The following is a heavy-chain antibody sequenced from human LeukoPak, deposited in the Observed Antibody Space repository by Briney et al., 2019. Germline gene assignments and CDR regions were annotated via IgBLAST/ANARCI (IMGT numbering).Heavy chain of an antibody. J-gene: IGHJ6*02. CDR1: GFIVSSNY. V-gene: IGHV3-53*01. CDR2: IYSGGST. Sequence: PGGSLRLSCAASGFIVSSNYMSWVRQAPGKGLEWVSVIYSGGSTYYVDSVKGRFTISRDKSKNTLYLQMNSLRVEDTAVYYCARVSYNYYYGMDVWGQGTTVTVSS. CDR3: ARVSYNYYYGMDV.